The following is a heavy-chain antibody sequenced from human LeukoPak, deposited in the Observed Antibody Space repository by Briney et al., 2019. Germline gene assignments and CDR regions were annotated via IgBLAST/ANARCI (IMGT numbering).Heavy chain of an antibody. CDR2: FAPEAGET. J-gene: IGHJ3*02. CDR1: GYTLTELS. D-gene: IGHD3-22*01. CDR3: ATDDDSSGFALYAFNI. Sequence: ASVKVSCKVSGYTLTELSIHWVRQAPGKGLEWMGGFAPEAGETIYAQNFQGRVTMTEDTSTYTSYMELYSLRSEDTAVYYCATDDDSSGFALYAFNIWGQGTMVAVSS. V-gene: IGHV1-24*01.